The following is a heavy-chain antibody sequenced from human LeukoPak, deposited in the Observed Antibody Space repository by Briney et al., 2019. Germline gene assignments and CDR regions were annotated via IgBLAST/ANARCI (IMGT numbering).Heavy chain of an antibody. Sequence: GGSLRLSCAASGFNLTDYWMSWVRQAPGKGLEWVSSINPDGGSFFADSVKGRFTISRDDSRSVVYLQMNSLSAEDTAVYYCARSGVATCHYWGQGILVTVSS. D-gene: IGHD2-15*01. CDR3: ARSGVATCHY. CDR1: GFNLTDYW. J-gene: IGHJ4*02. V-gene: IGHV3-53*01. CDR2: INPDGGS.